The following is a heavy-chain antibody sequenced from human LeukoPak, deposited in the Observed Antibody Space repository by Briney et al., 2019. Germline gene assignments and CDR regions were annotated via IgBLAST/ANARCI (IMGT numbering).Heavy chain of an antibody. CDR3: ARDHDYCSSTSCYYWFDP. V-gene: IGHV1-69*05. CDR2: IIPIFGTA. CDR1: GGTFSSYA. Sequence: GSSVKVSCEASGGTFSSYAISWVRQAPGQGLEWMGGIIPIFGTANYAQKFQGRVTITTDESTSTAYMELSSLRSEDTAVYYCARDHDYCSSTSCYYWFDPWGQGTLVTVSS. J-gene: IGHJ5*02. D-gene: IGHD2-2*01.